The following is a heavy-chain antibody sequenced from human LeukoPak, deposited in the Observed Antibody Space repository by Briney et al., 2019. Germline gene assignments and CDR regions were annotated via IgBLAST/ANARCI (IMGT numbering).Heavy chain of an antibody. V-gene: IGHV4-34*01. Sequence: PSETLSLTCAVYGGSFSGYYWSWIRQPPGKGLEWIGEINHSGSTNYNPSLKSRVTISVDTSKNQFSLKLSSVTAADTAVYYCARTYSNYVSLNWFDPRGQGTLVTVSS. J-gene: IGHJ5*02. CDR3: ARTYSNYVSLNWFDP. CDR1: GGSFSGYY. D-gene: IGHD4-11*01. CDR2: INHSGST.